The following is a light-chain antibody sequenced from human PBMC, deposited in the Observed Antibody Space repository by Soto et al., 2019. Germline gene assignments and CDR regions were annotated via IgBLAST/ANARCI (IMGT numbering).Light chain of an antibody. V-gene: IGLV2-11*01. CDR1: SSDVGTYNY. CDR2: DVS. CDR3: CSYAGSYAFVV. J-gene: IGLJ2*01. Sequence: QSALAQPRSVSGSPGQSVTISCTGTSSDVGTYNYVSWYQQYPGKAPKLMISDVSERPSGVPDRFSGSKSGNTASLTISGLQAEDEADYYCCSYAGSYAFVVLGGGTKVTVL.